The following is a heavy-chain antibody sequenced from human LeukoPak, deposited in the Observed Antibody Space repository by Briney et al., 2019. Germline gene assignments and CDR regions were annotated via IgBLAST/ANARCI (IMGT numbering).Heavy chain of an antibody. Sequence: ASETLSLTCVVSGGSISGTNWWSWIRQPPGEGLEWIGEIHHSGNTNYNPSLKTRVTMSVDKSKNQFSLNVYSVTAADTAVYFCARDTPPNVWGQGTLVTVSS. CDR1: GGSISGTNW. CDR2: IHHSGNT. CDR3: ARDTPPNV. V-gene: IGHV4-4*02. J-gene: IGHJ4*02. D-gene: IGHD3-16*01.